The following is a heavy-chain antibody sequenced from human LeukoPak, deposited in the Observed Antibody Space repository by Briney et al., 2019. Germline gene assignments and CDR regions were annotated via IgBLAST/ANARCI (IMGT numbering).Heavy chain of an antibody. J-gene: IGHJ4*02. CDR3: AKDTLYRLYYFDY. D-gene: IGHD2-8*01. CDR2: IRYDGSNK. CDR1: GFTFSSYW. Sequence: GGSLRLSCAASGFTFSSYWMSWVHQAPGKGLEWVAFIRYDGSNKYYADSVKGRFTISRDNSKNTLYLQMNSLRAEDTAVYYCAKDTLYRLYYFDYWGQGTLVTVSS. V-gene: IGHV3-30*02.